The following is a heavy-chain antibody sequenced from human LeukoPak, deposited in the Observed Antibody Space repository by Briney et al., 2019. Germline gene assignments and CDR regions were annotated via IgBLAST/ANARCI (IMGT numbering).Heavy chain of an antibody. CDR1: GFSFSGSW. CDR3: AKGQGGYDFDY. CDR2: ISSSSSYI. V-gene: IGHV3-21*01. Sequence: GGSLRLSCAASGFSFSGSWMHWVRQAPGKGLEWVSSISSSSSYIYYADSVKGRFTISRDNAKNSLYLQMNSLRAEDTAVYYCAKGQGGYDFDYWGQGTLVTVSS. J-gene: IGHJ4*02. D-gene: IGHD5-12*01.